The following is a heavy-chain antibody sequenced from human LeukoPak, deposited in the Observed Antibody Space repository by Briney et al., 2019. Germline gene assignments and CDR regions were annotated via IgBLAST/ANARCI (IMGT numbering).Heavy chain of an antibody. D-gene: IGHD5-12*01. Sequence: GGSLRLSCAASGFTFSSYSMNWVRQAPGKGLEWVSSISTSSSYIYYADSVRGRFTISRDSAQNSLYLQMNSLRAEDTAVYYCARGLDIVATGPGMDVWGQGTTVTVSS. J-gene: IGHJ6*02. CDR2: ISTSSSYI. V-gene: IGHV3-21*01. CDR3: ARGLDIVATGPGMDV. CDR1: GFTFSSYS.